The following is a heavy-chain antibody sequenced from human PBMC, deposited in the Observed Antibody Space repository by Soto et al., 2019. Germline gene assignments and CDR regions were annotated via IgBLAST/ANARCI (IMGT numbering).Heavy chain of an antibody. CDR2: IYHSGST. CDR1: GGSFSGYY. CDR3: ARDENTHFDY. J-gene: IGHJ4*02. Sequence: SETLSLTCAVFGGSFSGYYWNWIRQPPGKGLEWIGEIYHSGSTNYNPSLKSRVTISVDKSKNQFSLKLSSVTAADTAVYYCARDENTHFDYWGQGTLVTDSS. V-gene: IGHV4-34*01.